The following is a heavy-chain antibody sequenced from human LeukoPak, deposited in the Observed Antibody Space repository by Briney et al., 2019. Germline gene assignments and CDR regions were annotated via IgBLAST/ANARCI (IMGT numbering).Heavy chain of an antibody. CDR2: IYYSGST. Sequence: PSETLSLTCTVSGGSISSYYWSWIRQPPGKGLEWIGYIYYSGSTNYNPSLKSRVTISVDTSKNQFSLKLSSVTAADTAVYYCARGGHYYGSGSYYKDWGQGTPVTVSS. CDR1: GGSISSYY. V-gene: IGHV4-59*01. J-gene: IGHJ4*02. CDR3: ARGGHYYGSGSYYKD. D-gene: IGHD3-10*01.